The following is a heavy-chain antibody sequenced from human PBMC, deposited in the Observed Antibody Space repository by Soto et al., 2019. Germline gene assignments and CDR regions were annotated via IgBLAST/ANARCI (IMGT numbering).Heavy chain of an antibody. D-gene: IGHD2-15*01. CDR2: ISSDGSNK. V-gene: IGHV3-30*18. CDR3: AKDRVVVVVAAALDC. Sequence: QVQLVESGGGVVQPGRSLRLSCAASGFTFSSYGMHWVRQAPGKGLEWVAVISSDGSNKYYADSVKGRFTISRDNSKNTLYLQMNSLRAEDTAVYYCAKDRVVVVVAAALDCWGQGTLVTVSS. CDR1: GFTFSSYG. J-gene: IGHJ4*02.